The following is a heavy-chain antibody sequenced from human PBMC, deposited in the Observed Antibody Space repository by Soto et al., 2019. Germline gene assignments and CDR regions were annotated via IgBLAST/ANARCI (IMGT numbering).Heavy chain of an antibody. D-gene: IGHD2-15*01. CDR2: INHSGNT. CDR1: GGSFSGYY. Sequence: QVQLQQSGAGLLKPSETLSLTCVVYGGSFSGYYWSWIRQPPGKGLEWMGEINHSGNTTYNSYPISRVTISVKASKHSVSLKPSSATAADRAVYDWARGFGFCSGGSGDWGGFDPWGEGTLVTVSS. CDR3: ARGFGFCSGGSGDWGGFDP. J-gene: IGHJ5*02. V-gene: IGHV4-34*01.